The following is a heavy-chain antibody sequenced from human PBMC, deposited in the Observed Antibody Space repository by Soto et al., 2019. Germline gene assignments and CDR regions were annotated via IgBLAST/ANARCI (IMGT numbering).Heavy chain of an antibody. V-gene: IGHV3-30-3*01. CDR3: ATFLLVGAFDI. CDR2: ISYDESHK. Sequence: GGSLRLSCAASGFTFSNYAIHWVRQAPGKGLEWVAVISYDESHKYYADSVKGRFTISRDNFKNTLYLQMNSLRAEDTAVYYCATFLLVGAFDIWGQGTMVTVSS. CDR1: GFTFSNYA. J-gene: IGHJ3*02. D-gene: IGHD1-26*01.